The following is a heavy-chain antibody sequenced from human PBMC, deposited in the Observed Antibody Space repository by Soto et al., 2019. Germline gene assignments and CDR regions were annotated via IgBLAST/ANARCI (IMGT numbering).Heavy chain of an antibody. CDR2: IYPGDSDT. Sequence: PGESLKISCKGSGYSFIDYWIGWVRQVLGKGLEWMGVIYPGDSDTRYSPSFQGHVTISADKSISTAYLQWSTLKASDTALYYCARRTNLYCGKSYYYGMDVGGQGTSVTVSS. V-gene: IGHV5-51*01. J-gene: IGHJ6*02. CDR1: GYSFIDYW. CDR3: ARRTNLYCGKSYYYGMDV. D-gene: IGHD3-10*01.